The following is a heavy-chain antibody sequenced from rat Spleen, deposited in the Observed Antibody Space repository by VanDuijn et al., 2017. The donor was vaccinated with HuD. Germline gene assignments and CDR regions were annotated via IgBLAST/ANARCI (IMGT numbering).Heavy chain of an antibody. V-gene: IGHV5S10*01. CDR1: GFTFSDYN. CDR3: AVSGYGY. Sequence: EVQLVESGGGLVQPGRSLKLSCEASGFTFSDYNMAWVRQAPKKGLEWVASIIYDGTTTYYPDSVKGRFTISRDNAENTVYLQMNSLRSEDTATYYCAVSGYGYWGQGVMVTVSS. CDR2: IIYDGTTT. D-gene: IGHD4-3*01. J-gene: IGHJ2*01.